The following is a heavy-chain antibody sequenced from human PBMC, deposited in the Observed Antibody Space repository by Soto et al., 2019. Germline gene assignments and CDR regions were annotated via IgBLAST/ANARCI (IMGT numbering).Heavy chain of an antibody. CDR1: GGSISSGGYY. CDR2: IYYSGST. J-gene: IGHJ4*02. Sequence: QVQLQESGPGLVKPSQTLSLTCTVSGGSISSGGYYWSWIRQHPGKGLEWIGYIYYSGSTYYNPSLKSRVTLSVDTSKHQFSLKLSSVTAADTAVYYCARDGYDRLIDYWGQGTLVTVSS. CDR3: ARDGYDRLIDY. D-gene: IGHD5-12*01. V-gene: IGHV4-31*03.